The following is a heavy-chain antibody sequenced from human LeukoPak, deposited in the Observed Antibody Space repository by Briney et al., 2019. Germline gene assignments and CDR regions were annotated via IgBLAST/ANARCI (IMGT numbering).Heavy chain of an antibody. J-gene: IGHJ4*02. V-gene: IGHV3-64*01. CDR2: ISSNGGST. CDR1: GFTFSSYA. CDR3: ARGPSGYHNT. D-gene: IGHD5-12*01. Sequence: GGSLRLSCAASGFTFSSYAMHWVRQAPGKGLEYVSAISSNGGSTYYANSVKGRFTISRDNSKNTLYLQMGSLRAEDMAVYYCARGPSGYHNTGGQGTLVTVSS.